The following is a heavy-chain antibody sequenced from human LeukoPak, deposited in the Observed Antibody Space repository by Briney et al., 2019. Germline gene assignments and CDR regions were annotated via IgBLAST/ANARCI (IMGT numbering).Heavy chain of an antibody. Sequence: PSETLSLTCTVSGGSISSSSYCWGWLRQPPGKGREGLVSIYYSGSTYYNPTLKSRITISVSTSKNQFSLKLSSVTAADTAVYYSARVIRFHDAFDIWGQGTMVTVSS. J-gene: IGHJ3*02. CDR3: ARVIRFHDAFDI. D-gene: IGHD3-16*01. CDR2: IYYSGST. V-gene: IGHV4-39*01. CDR1: GGSISSSSYC.